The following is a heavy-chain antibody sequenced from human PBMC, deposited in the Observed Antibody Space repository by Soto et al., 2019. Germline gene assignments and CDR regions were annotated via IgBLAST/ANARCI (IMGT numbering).Heavy chain of an antibody. Sequence: ASVKVSCKDSGYTFTSYDINWVRQATGQGLEWRGWMNPNSGNTGYAQKFQGRVTINRNTSISTAYMELSSLRSEYTAVYYCARVGGYDSTVDYYYYGMDVWGQGNTVTVSS. D-gene: IGHD5-12*01. CDR3: ARVGGYDSTVDYYYYGMDV. CDR1: GYTFTSYD. CDR2: MNPNSGNT. J-gene: IGHJ6*02. V-gene: IGHV1-8*01.